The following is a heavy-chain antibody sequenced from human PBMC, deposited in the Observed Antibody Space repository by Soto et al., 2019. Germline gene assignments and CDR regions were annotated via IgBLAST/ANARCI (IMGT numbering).Heavy chain of an antibody. V-gene: IGHV3-30*18. Sequence: SLRLSCAASGFTFSSYGMHWVRQAPGKGLGWVAVISYDGSNKYYADSVKGRFTISRDNSKNTLYLQMNSLRAEDTAVYYCAKDRGYSSSWYFDYYYGMDVWGQGTTVTVSS. J-gene: IGHJ6*02. D-gene: IGHD6-13*01. CDR2: ISYDGSNK. CDR3: AKDRGYSSSWYFDYYYGMDV. CDR1: GFTFSSYG.